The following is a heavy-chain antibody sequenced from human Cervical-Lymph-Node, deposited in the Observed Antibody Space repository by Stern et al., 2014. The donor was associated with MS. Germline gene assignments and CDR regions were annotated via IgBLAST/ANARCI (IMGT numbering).Heavy chain of an antibody. V-gene: IGHV1-69*01. J-gene: IGHJ4*02. D-gene: IGHD6-13*01. Sequence: MQLVESGAEVKKPGSSMKVSCKASGGSFSTVEISWVRQAPGQGLEWLGGVTPLFGTTNYAPRVQGRVTIIADESTDTVNMELSSLRSEDTAVYYCVRDQGGIAASWGQGTLVTVSS. CDR2: VTPLFGTT. CDR3: VRDQGGIAAS. CDR1: GGSFSTVE.